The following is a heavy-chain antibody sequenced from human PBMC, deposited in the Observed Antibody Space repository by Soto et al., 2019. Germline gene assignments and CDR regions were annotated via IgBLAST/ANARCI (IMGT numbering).Heavy chain of an antibody. V-gene: IGHV3-74*01. D-gene: IGHD6-19*01. CDR2: INSDASTT. J-gene: IGHJ4*02. Sequence: EVQLVESGRGLVQPGGSLRLSCAASGFTFSTSWMHWVRQAAGKGLVWVSRINSDASTTNYADSVKGRFTISRDNAKNTLYLQMDSLTAEDTAVYYCARGPSGWFGYDYWGQGTLVTVSS. CDR1: GFTFSTSW. CDR3: ARGPSGWFGYDY.